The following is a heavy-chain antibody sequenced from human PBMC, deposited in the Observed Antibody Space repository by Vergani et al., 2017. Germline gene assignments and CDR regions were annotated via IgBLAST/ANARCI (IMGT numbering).Heavy chain of an antibody. D-gene: IGHD3-9*01. V-gene: IGHV3-23*01. CDR3: AREYFSGNSALDY. Sequence: EVQLLESGGGLVQPGGSLRLSCAASGFTFSSYAMSWVRQAPGKGLEWVSVISGSGGSTYYAHSVKGWFTISRDTSKSTVYLQMNSLRAGDTAVYYCAREYFSGNSALDYWGQGTLVTVSS. J-gene: IGHJ4*02. CDR2: ISGSGGST. CDR1: GFTFSSYA.